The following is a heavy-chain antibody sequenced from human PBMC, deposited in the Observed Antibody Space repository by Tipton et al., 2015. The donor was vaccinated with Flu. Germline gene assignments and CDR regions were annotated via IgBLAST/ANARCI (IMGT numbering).Heavy chain of an antibody. CDR3: ARHGVYTFDY. CDR2: IDGVGATI. V-gene: IGHV3-48*03. D-gene: IGHD4-17*01. J-gene: IGHJ4*02. Sequence: SLRLSCSASGFTFSTYEMSWVRQAPGKGLEWVSYIDGVGATIYYADSVKGRFTISRDNAKNSLFLEMNSLRVEDTAVYYCARHGVYTFDYWGQGTLVTVSS. CDR1: GFTFSTYE.